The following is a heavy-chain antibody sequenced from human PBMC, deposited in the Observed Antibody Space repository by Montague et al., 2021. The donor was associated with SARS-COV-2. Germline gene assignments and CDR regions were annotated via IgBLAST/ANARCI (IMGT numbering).Heavy chain of an antibody. J-gene: IGHJ4*02. Sequence: TLSLTCTVSGGSISSGSYYWSWIRQPAGKGLEWIGRIYTSGSTNYSPSLKSRVTISVDTSKNQFSLKLSSVTAADTAVYYCARHSGGSEVAGPDYWGQGILVTVSS. V-gene: IGHV4-61*02. CDR3: ARHSGGSEVAGPDY. D-gene: IGHD6-19*01. CDR1: GGSISSGSYY. CDR2: IYTSGST.